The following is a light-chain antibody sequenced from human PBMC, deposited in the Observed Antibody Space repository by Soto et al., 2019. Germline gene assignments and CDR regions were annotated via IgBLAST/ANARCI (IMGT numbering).Light chain of an antibody. CDR2: DVS. CDR1: SSDVGGYNH. Sequence: QSVLTQPASVSGSPGQSITISCTGASSDVGGYNHVTWYQQPPGKAPKLIIYDVSSRPSGVSNRFSGSKSGNTASLTISGLQAEDEAEYYCSSYTSRITWVFGGGTQLTVL. V-gene: IGLV2-14*01. CDR3: SSYTSRITWV. J-gene: IGLJ7*01.